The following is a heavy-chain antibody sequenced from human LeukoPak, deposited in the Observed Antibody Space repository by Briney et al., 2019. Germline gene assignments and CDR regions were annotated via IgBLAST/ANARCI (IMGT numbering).Heavy chain of an antibody. J-gene: IGHJ4*02. CDR2: LWSNGINQ. CDR3: ARAEGWGSSFDY. Sequence: GGSLRLSCAASGFTLDNYGMHWVRQAPGKGPEWVAVLWSNGINQYYADSVKGRFTFSRDNSRNTLYLQMNSLRAEDTAVYYCARAEGWGSSFDYWGQGTLVTVSS. D-gene: IGHD3-16*01. V-gene: IGHV3-33*01. CDR1: GFTLDNYG.